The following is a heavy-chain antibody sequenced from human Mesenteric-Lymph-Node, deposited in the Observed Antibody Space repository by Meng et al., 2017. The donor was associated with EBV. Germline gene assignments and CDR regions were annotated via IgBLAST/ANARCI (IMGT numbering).Heavy chain of an antibody. J-gene: IGHJ4*02. CDR1: GGSISSSNW. D-gene: IGHD6-19*01. Sequence: QGQLQEPGPGLGQPSGTLSLPCAVSGGSISSSNWWSWVRQPPGKGLEWIGEIYHSGSTNYNPSLKSRVTISVDKSKNQFSLNLSSVTAADTAVYYCARVGQWLPIDYWGQGTLVTVSS. V-gene: IGHV4-4*02. CDR3: ARVGQWLPIDY. CDR2: IYHSGST.